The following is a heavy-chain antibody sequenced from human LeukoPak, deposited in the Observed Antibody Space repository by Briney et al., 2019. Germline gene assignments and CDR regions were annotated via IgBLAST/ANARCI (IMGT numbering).Heavy chain of an antibody. Sequence: PSETLSLTCTVSAGSISSSSYYWGWIRQPPGKGLEWIGEINHSGSTNYNPSLKSRVTISVDTSKNQFSLKLSSVTAADTAVYYCARGRVSRGFRYWGQGTLVTVSS. CDR2: INHSGST. D-gene: IGHD6-19*01. CDR3: ARGRVSRGFRY. J-gene: IGHJ4*02. V-gene: IGHV4-39*07. CDR1: AGSISSSSYY.